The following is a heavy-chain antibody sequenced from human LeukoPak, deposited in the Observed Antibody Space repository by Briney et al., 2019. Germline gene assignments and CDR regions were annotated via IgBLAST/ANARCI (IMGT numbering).Heavy chain of an antibody. CDR1: GFTISDYS. CDR2: ISSGGTTI. D-gene: IGHD3-3*01. CDR3: ARARMGSADFWSGYYTGTFDY. Sequence: GGSLRLSCAASGFTISDYSMSWIRQAPGKGLEWVSHISSGGTTIYYADSVKGRFTISSDNAKNSLDLQMNSLRAEDTAVYYCARARMGSADFWSGYYTGTFDYWGQGTLVTVSS. J-gene: IGHJ4*02. V-gene: IGHV3-11*04.